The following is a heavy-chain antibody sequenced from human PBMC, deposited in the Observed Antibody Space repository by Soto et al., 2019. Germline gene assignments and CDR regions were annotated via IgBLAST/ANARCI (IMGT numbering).Heavy chain of an antibody. V-gene: IGHV1-18*01. CDR1: GGTFSSYA. D-gene: IGHD3-22*01. J-gene: IGHJ4*02. CDR2: ISAYNGNT. Sequence: GASVKVSCKASGGTFSSYAISWVRQAPGQGLEWMGGISAYNGNTNYAQKLQGRVTMTTDTSTSTAYMELRSLRSDDTAVYYCATSSGYYAEYWGQGTLVTVSS. CDR3: ATSSGYYAEY.